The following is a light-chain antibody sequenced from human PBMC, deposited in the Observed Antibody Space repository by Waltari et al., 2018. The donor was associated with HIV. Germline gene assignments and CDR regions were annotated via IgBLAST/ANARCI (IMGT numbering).Light chain of an antibody. J-gene: IGKJ4*01. Sequence: DIVMTQSPDSLAVSLGERGTINCTYSRTVFYSSDNRNYLAWYLQKPGQSPKLLIFWASTRAYGVPSRFSGSGSGTDFSLTLSSLQADDVGIYYCQQYVSVPPTFGGGTKVEI. V-gene: IGKV4-1*01. CDR2: WAS. CDR1: RTVFYSSDNRNY. CDR3: QQYVSVPPT.